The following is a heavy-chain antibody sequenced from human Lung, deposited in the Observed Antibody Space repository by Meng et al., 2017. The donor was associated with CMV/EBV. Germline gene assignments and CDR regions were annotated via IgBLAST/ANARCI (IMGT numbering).Heavy chain of an antibody. CDR1: GGSISSSSYY. D-gene: IGHD6-6*01. V-gene: IGHV4-39*01. Sequence: SETLSLTCTVSGGSISSSSYYWGWIRQPPGKGLEWIGSIYYSGSTYYNPSLKSRVTISVDTSKNQFSLKLSSVTAADTAVYYCARPIYSSSSVDYWGQRTLVTISS. CDR2: IYYSGST. CDR3: ARPIYSSSSVDY. J-gene: IGHJ4*03.